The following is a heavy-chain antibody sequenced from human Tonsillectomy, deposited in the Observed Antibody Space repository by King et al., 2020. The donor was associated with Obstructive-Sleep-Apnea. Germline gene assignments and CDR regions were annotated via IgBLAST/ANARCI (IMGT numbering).Heavy chain of an antibody. CDR3: AREEYYYDSRNRLPTGGNGY. D-gene: IGHD3-22*01. Sequence: VQLVESGGGLVQPGGSLRLSCAASGFTVSSNYMSWVRQAPGKGLEWVSVIYSGGSTSYADSVKGRFTISRDNSKNTLYLQMNSLRAEDTAVYYCAREEYYYDSRNRLPTGGNGYWGQGTLVTVSS. V-gene: IGHV3-66*01. J-gene: IGHJ4*02. CDR1: GFTVSSNY. CDR2: IYSGGST.